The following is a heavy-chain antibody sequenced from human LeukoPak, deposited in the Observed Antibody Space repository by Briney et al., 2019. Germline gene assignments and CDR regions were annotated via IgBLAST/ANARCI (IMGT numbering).Heavy chain of an antibody. J-gene: IGHJ4*02. Sequence: GGSLRLSCAASGFTFSDYYMSWIRQAPGKGLEWVSYISSSGSTIYYADSVKGRFTISRDNAKNSLYLQMNSLRAEDTAVYYCARVSQLKKYSSSWYLGYWGQGTLVTASS. CDR2: ISSSGSTI. D-gene: IGHD6-13*01. CDR1: GFTFSDYY. CDR3: ARVSQLKKYSSSWYLGY. V-gene: IGHV3-11*01.